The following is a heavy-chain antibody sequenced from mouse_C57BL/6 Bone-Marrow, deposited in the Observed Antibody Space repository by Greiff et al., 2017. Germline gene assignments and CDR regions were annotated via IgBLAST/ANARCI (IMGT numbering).Heavy chain of an antibody. V-gene: IGHV1-63*01. D-gene: IGHD4-1*01. CDR3: ARSGNWDFDY. CDR1: GYTFTNYW. J-gene: IGHJ2*01. Sequence: QVQLKESGAELVRPGTSVKMSCKASGYTFTNYWIGWAKQRPGHGLEWIGDIYPGGGYTNYNEKFKGKATLTADKSSSTAYMQFSSLTSEDSAIYYCARSGNWDFDYWGQGTTLTVSS. CDR2: IYPGGGYT.